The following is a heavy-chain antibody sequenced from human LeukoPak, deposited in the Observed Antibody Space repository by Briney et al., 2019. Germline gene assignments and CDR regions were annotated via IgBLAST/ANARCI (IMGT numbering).Heavy chain of an antibody. CDR2: ISGSGSDT. V-gene: IGHV3-23*01. CDR1: GFTFSSYA. Sequence: GGSLRLSCEASGFTFSSYAMSWVRQAPGKGLEWVSSISGSGSDTHCADSVKGRFTISRDNSKNTLYVQMNSLRGEDTAVYYCAKGHYYDSGDNWFDPWGQGTLVTVPS. D-gene: IGHD3-22*01. J-gene: IGHJ5*02. CDR3: AKGHYYDSGDNWFDP.